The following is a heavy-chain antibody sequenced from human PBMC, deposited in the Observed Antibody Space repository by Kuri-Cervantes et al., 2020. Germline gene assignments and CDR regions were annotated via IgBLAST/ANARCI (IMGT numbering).Heavy chain of an antibody. CDR3: ARPYIYYDSSGYFPDAFDI. V-gene: IGHV3-66*04. Sequence: GGSLRLSCAASGFTVGSNYMSWVRQAPGKGLEWVSVIYSGGSTYYADSVKGRFTISRDNSKNTLYLQMNSLRAEDTAVYYCARPYIYYDSSGYFPDAFDIWGQGTMVTVSS. CDR1: GFTVGSNY. CDR2: IYSGGST. J-gene: IGHJ3*02. D-gene: IGHD3-22*01.